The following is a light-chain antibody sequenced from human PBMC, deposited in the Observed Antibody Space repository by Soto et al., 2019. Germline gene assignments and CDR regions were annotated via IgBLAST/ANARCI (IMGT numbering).Light chain of an antibody. CDR1: QSVSSSY. V-gene: IGKV3D-20*02. J-gene: IGKJ4*01. CDR3: QQRSNWPPLT. Sequence: EIVLTQSPGTLSLSPGERATLSCRASQSVSSSYLAWYQQKPGQAPRFLIYGTSSRATGIPDRFSGSGSGTDFSLNISRLEPEDFAVYYCQQRSNWPPLTFGGGTKVEIK. CDR2: GTS.